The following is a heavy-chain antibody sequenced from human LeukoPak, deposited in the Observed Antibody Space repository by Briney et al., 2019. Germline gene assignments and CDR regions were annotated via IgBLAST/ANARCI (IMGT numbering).Heavy chain of an antibody. V-gene: IGHV1-18*04. J-gene: IGHJ6*03. CDR3: ARDQSLYYYYMDV. CDR2: ISAYNGNT. Sequence: ASVKVSCKASGYTFTGYYMHWVRQAPGQGLEWMGWISAYNGNTNYAQKLQGRVTMTTDTSTSTAYMELRSLRSDDTAVYYCARDQSLYYYYMDVWGKGTTVTISS. CDR1: GYTFTGYY.